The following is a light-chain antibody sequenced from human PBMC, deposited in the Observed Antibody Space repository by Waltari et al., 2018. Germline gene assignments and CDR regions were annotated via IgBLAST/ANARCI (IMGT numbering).Light chain of an antibody. CDR1: NNQNV. J-gene: IGKJ1*01. V-gene: IGKV4-1*01. CDR3: QQYYSSPRT. CDR2: GAS. Sequence: NNQNVLASNQQNPGRPFKLLMCGASASQSGVPDRSIGGGSGIDFTRTIRSLQAEDVAVYYFQQYYSSPRTFGQGTKVEIK.